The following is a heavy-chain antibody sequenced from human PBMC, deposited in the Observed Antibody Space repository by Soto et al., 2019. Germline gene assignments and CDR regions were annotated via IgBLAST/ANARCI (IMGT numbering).Heavy chain of an antibody. D-gene: IGHD4-17*01. J-gene: IGHJ3*01. CDR3: AKTVTRLIAFDV. CDR2: LYASDST. Sequence: GGSLRLSCAASGFTVSSHYMSWVRQTPGKGLEWVSILYASDSTFYADSVEGRFTISRDNSKNTVYLQLNSLRAEDTAVYYCAKTVTRLIAFDVWGQGKMVTVSS. CDR1: GFTVSSHY. V-gene: IGHV3-53*01.